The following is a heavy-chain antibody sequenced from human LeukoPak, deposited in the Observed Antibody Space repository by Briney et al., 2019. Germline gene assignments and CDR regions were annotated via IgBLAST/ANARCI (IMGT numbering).Heavy chain of an antibody. CDR2: ISPDGRST. D-gene: IGHD2-2*01. Sequence: GGSLRLSCAASGFTFSSYWMHWARQPPGKGLEWLSRISPDGRSTNYADSVKGRFTISRDNRKNTLYLQMNSLRAEDTAVYYCARDYCSSTSCFPDYWGQGTLVTVSS. CDR1: GFTFSSYW. V-gene: IGHV3-74*01. J-gene: IGHJ4*02. CDR3: ARDYCSSTSCFPDY.